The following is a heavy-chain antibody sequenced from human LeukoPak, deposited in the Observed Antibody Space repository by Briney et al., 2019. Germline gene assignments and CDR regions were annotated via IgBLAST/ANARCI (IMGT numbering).Heavy chain of an antibody. V-gene: IGHV3-21*01. Sequence: RPGGSLRLSCAASGFTFSSYSMNWVRQAPGKGLEWVSSISSSSSYIYYADSVKGRFTISRDNAKNSLYLQMNSLRAEDTAVYYCATEESFGIDYWGQGTLVTVSS. J-gene: IGHJ4*02. CDR2: ISSSSSYI. CDR3: ATEESFGIDY. CDR1: GFTFSSYS. D-gene: IGHD3-10*01.